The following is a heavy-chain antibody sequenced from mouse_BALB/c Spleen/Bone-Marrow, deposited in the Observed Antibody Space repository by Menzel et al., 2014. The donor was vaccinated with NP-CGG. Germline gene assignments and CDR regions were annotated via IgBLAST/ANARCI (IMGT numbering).Heavy chain of an antibody. CDR2: ISTYSGNT. Sequence: VKVVESGPELVRPGVSVKISCKGSGYTFTDYAMHWVKQSHAKSLEWIGVISTYSGNTNYNQKFKGRATMTVYKSSSTAYMELARLTSEDSAIYYCARGEGYDGWYFDVWGAGTTVTVSS. J-gene: IGHJ1*01. CDR3: ARGEGYDGWYFDV. CDR1: GYTFTDYA. D-gene: IGHD2-2*01. V-gene: IGHV1-67*01.